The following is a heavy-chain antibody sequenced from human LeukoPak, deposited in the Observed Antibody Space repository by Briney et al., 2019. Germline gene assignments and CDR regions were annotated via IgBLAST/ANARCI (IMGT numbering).Heavy chain of an antibody. D-gene: IGHD3-3*01. Sequence: GASVTVSCTASGGTFSSYAISWVRQAPGQGLEWMGGIIPIFGTANYAQKFQGRVTITADESTSTAYMELSSLRSEDTAVYYCAYDFSGWFDPWGQGTLVTVSS. J-gene: IGHJ5*02. CDR2: IIPIFGTA. CDR3: AYDFSGWFDP. CDR1: GGTFSSYA. V-gene: IGHV1-69*01.